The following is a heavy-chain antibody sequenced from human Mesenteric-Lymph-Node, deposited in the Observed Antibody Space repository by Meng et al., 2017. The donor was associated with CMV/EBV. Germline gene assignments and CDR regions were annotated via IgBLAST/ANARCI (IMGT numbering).Heavy chain of an antibody. J-gene: IGHJ6*02. V-gene: IGHV3-23*03. D-gene: IGHD1-1*01. CDR1: GFTFSSSG. Sequence: GESLKISCAGSGFTFSSSGMSWVRQASGKGLEWVSVIYSGGGGPYYGDFVKGRFTITSDNSKATVYLQMNSLRAEDTAVYYCAKIERRAGRFSAMDVWGQGTTVTVSS. CDR3: AKIERRAGRFSAMDV. CDR2: IYSGGGGP.